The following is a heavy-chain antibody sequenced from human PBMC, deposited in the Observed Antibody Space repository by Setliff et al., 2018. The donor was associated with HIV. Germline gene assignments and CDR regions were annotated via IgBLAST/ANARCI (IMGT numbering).Heavy chain of an antibody. J-gene: IGHJ5*01. CDR2: INANSGSP. Sequence: ASVKVSCKTSGYNFENYAINWVRQAPGQGLEWMGWINANSGSPTYAQAFTGRFLFSVDTVVATAYLQINNLRTEDTAVYYCARGLYGDYGGDLNWLDPWGQGTTVTVSS. CDR1: GYNFENYA. D-gene: IGHD4-17*01. CDR3: ARGLYGDYGGDLNWLDP. V-gene: IGHV7-4-1*02.